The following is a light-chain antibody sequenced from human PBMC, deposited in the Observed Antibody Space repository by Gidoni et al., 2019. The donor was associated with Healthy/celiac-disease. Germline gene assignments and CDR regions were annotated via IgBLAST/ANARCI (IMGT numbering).Light chain of an antibody. V-gene: IGKV3-11*01. J-gene: IGKJ4*01. CDR2: DAS. Sequence: EIVLTQSPATLSLSPGERATLSCRASQSVSSYLAWYQQKPGQAPRLLIYDASNRATGIPARFSGSGSGTDFTLTISSLEPEDFAGYYCQQRSNWPPLTVXGXTKVEIK. CDR1: QSVSSY. CDR3: QQRSNWPPLT.